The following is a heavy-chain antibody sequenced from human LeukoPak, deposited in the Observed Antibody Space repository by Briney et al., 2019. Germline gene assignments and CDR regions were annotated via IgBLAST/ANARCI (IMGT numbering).Heavy chain of an antibody. V-gene: IGHV1-46*01. J-gene: IGHJ5*02. CDR2: INPSGGST. Sequence: GASVKVSCKASGYTFTSYYMHWVRQAPGQGLEWMGIINPSGGSTSYAQKFQGRVTMTRDTSTSTVYMELSSLRSGNTAVYYCARSRGVGWNNNWFDPWGQGTLVTVSS. CDR1: GYTFTSYY. CDR3: ARSRGVGWNNNWFDP. D-gene: IGHD3-10*01.